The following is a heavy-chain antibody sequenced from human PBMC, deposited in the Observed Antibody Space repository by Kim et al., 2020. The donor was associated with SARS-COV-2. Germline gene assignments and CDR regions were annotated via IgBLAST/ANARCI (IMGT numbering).Heavy chain of an antibody. CDR3: ARQRGTTIXGGVXRTQXXY. CDR1: GGSISSSSYY. CDR2: IYYSGST. V-gene: IGHV4-39*01. J-gene: IGHJ4*01. Sequence: SETLSLTCTVSGGSISSSSYYWGWIRQPPGKGLEWIGSIYYSGSTYYNPSLKSRVTISVAPSKNQFSLTLSSXTAADTAVYYCARQRGTTIXGGVXRTQXXYWXXXTLVXVSS. D-gene: IGHD3-3*01.